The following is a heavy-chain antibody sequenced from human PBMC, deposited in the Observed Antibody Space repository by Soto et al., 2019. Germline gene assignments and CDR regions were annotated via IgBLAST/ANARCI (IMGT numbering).Heavy chain of an antibody. Sequence: QVQVVQSGAEVKKPGASVKVSCKASGYTFTGYQMHWVRQAPGQGLEWMGWFNPNSGGTNYAHKFQGRVTMTGDTSISTAYMELNRLTSDDTAVYFCARGRTIVSPGNWGQGTLVSVSS. CDR3: ARGRTIVSPGN. CDR1: GYTFTGYQ. CDR2: FNPNSGGT. J-gene: IGHJ4*02. D-gene: IGHD2-21*01. V-gene: IGHV1-2*02.